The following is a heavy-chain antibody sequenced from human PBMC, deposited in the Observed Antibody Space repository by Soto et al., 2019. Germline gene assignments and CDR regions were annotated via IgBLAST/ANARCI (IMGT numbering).Heavy chain of an antibody. CDR1: GFTFSSYE. D-gene: IGHD6-6*01. Sequence: GGSLRLSCAASGFTFSSYEMNWVRQAPGKGLEWVSYISSSGGTIYYADSVKGRFTISRDNAKNSLYLQMNSLRAEDTAVYYCAREEYSSSDFDYWGQGTLVTVS. CDR3: AREEYSSSDFDY. J-gene: IGHJ4*02. V-gene: IGHV3-48*03. CDR2: ISSSGGTI.